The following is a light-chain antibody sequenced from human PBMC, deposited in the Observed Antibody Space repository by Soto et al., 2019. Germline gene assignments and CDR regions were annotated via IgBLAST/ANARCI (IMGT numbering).Light chain of an antibody. CDR1: QSVSSN. V-gene: IGKV3-15*01. J-gene: IGKJ4*01. Sequence: EIVMTQSPATLSVSPGERATLSCRASQSVSSNLAWYQQKPGQAPRLLIYGASTRATCIPARFSGSGSGTEFTLTISSLQSEDFAGYYCQQYINWPPALTFGGGTKVEIK. CDR3: QQYINWPPALT. CDR2: GAS.